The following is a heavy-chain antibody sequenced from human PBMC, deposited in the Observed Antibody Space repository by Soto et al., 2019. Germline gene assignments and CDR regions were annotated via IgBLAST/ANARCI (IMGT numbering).Heavy chain of an antibody. CDR1: GGTFSSYA. J-gene: IGHJ4*02. Sequence: ASVKVSCKASGGTFSSYAISWVRQAPGQGLEWMGGIIPIFGTANYAQKFQGRVTITADKSTSAAYMELSSLRSEDTAVYYCARAIFYSSSNPLGYYFDYWGQGTLVTVSS. D-gene: IGHD6-13*01. V-gene: IGHV1-69*06. CDR2: IIPIFGTA. CDR3: ARAIFYSSSNPLGYYFDY.